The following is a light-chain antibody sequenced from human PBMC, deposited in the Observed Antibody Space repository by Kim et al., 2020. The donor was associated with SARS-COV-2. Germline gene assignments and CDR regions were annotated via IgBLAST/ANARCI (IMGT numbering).Light chain of an antibody. CDR3: QQYDSTPMYT. J-gene: IGKJ2*01. CDR2: WAS. V-gene: IGKV4-1*01. Sequence: ATSNSKSRQSVFSSSKNKNYLAWYQQKPRQPPTLLIYWASTRESGVPDRFSGSGSGTDFTLTISNLQAEDVAVYYCQQYDSTPMYTFGQGTKLEI. CDR1: QSVFSSSKNKNY.